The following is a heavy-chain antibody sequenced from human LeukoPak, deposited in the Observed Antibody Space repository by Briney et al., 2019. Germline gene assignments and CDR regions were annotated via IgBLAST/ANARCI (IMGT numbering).Heavy chain of an antibody. D-gene: IGHD3-10*01. Sequence: QAGGSLRLSCAASGFTVSTNYMSWVRQAPGKGLEWASVIYSDGRTYYADSVKGRFTISRDNSKNTLYLQMNSLRAEDTAVYYCARDSGRFDVFDIWGQGTMVTVSS. J-gene: IGHJ3*02. V-gene: IGHV3-53*01. CDR3: ARDSGRFDVFDI. CDR1: GFTVSTNY. CDR2: IYSDGRT.